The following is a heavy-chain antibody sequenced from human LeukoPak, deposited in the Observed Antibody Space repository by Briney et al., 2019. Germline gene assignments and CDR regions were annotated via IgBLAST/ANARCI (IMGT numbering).Heavy chain of an antibody. CDR3: ARGVLFYYYYMDV. CDR1: GGSISSGSYY. J-gene: IGHJ6*03. CDR2: IYTSGST. V-gene: IGHV4-61*02. Sequence: SETLSLTCTVSGGSISSGSYYWSWIRQPAVKGLEWIGRIYTSGSTNYNPSLKSRVTISVDTSKNHFSLRLSSVTAADTAVYYCARGVLFYYYYMDVWGKGTTVTVSS. D-gene: IGHD3-16*01.